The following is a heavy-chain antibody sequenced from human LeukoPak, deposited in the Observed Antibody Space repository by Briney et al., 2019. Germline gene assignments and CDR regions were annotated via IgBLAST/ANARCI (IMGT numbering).Heavy chain of an antibody. CDR3: ASGYYDSSGYYHDAFDI. Sequence: GGSLRLSCAASGFTVSNNYMSWVRQAPGKGLEWVSVIYSGGSTYYADSVKGRFTISRDNSKNTLHLQMNSLRAEDTAVYYCASGYYDSSGYYHDAFDIWGQGTMVTVSS. D-gene: IGHD3-22*01. CDR1: GFTVSNNY. CDR2: IYSGGST. J-gene: IGHJ3*02. V-gene: IGHV3-53*01.